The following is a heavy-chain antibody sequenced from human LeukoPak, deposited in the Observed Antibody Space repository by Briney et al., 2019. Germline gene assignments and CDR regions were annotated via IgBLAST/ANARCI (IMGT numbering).Heavy chain of an antibody. J-gene: IGHJ6*02. Sequence: GGSLRLSCAASGFPFSSYSMTWVRQAPGKGLEWVSIINTSGDDIFYAASVKGRFTISRDNSKNTLYLQMNSLRAEDTALYYCAKGLVPAALRYYGLDVWGQGTTVTVSS. CDR1: GFPFSSYS. D-gene: IGHD2-2*01. V-gene: IGHV3-23*01. CDR2: INTSGDDI. CDR3: AKGLVPAALRYYGLDV.